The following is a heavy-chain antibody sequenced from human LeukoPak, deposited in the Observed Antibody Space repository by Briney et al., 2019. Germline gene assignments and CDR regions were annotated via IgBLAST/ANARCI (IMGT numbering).Heavy chain of an antibody. CDR1: GGPISTYH. CDR2: IYYSGST. D-gene: IGHD2-15*01. Sequence: SETLSLTCTVSGGPISTYHWSWIRQAPGKGLEWIGYIYYSGSTNYNPSLKSRVTISVDTSKNQFSLKLSSVTAADTAVYYCARENCDGGSCSCDYWGQGTLVTVSS. V-gene: IGHV4-59*01. J-gene: IGHJ4*02. CDR3: ARENCDGGSCSCDY.